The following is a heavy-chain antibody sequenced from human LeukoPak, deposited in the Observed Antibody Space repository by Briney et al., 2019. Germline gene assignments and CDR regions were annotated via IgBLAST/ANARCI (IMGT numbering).Heavy chain of an antibody. CDR3: ATRDPGHYCSGGGCYATLDY. D-gene: IGHD2-15*01. J-gene: IGHJ4*02. CDR1: GFTFSNYA. CDR2: ISGSGGSS. Sequence: GGSLRLSCAASGFTFSNYAMSWVRRAPGEGPKWVSGISGSGGSSYYADSVKGRFTISRDNSKNTLFLQMNSLRAEDTAVYYCATRDPGHYCSGGGCYATLDYWGQGTLVTVSS. V-gene: IGHV3-23*01.